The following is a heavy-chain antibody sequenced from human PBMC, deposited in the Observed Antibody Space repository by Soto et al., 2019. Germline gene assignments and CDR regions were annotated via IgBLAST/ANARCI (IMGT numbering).Heavy chain of an antibody. Sequence: ASVKVSCKASGYTFTGYYMHWVRQAPGQGLEWMGWINPNSGGTNYAQKFQGWVTMTRDTSISTAYMELSRLRSDDTAVYYCARWGVIAVPGYNWFDPWGQGTLVTVSS. V-gene: IGHV1-2*04. CDR1: GYTFTGYY. J-gene: IGHJ5*02. CDR3: ARWGVIAVPGYNWFDP. D-gene: IGHD6-19*01. CDR2: INPNSGGT.